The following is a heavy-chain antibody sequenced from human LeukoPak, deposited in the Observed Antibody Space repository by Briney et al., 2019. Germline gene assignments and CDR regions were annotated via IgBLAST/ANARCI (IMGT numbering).Heavy chain of an antibody. CDR2: IWYDGSDK. J-gene: IGHJ3*02. Sequence: PGRSLRLSCAASGFTFSSYGMHWVRQAPGKGLEWVAVIWYDGSDKYYADSVKGRFTISRDNSKNTLYLQMNSLRAEDTAVYYCAGEQDDAFDIWGQGTMVTVSS. CDR1: GFTFSSYG. V-gene: IGHV3-33*01. CDR3: AGEQDDAFDI.